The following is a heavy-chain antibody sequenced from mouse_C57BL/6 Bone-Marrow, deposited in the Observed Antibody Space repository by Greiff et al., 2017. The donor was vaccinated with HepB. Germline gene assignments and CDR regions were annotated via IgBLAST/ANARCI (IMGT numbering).Heavy chain of an antibody. V-gene: IGHV1-42*01. Sequence: VQLQQSGPELVKPGASVKISCKASGYSFTGYYMNWVKQSPEKSLEWIGEINPSTGGTTYNQKFKAKATLTVDKSSSTAYMQLKSLTSEDSAVYYCARITAVVAGDDYWGQDTTLTVSS. D-gene: IGHD1-1*01. CDR1: GYSFTGYY. CDR2: INPSTGGT. J-gene: IGHJ2*01. CDR3: ARITAVVAGDDY.